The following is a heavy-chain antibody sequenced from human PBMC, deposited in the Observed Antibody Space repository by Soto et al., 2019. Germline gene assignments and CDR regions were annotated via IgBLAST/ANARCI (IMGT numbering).Heavy chain of an antibody. Sequence: PGGSLRLSCVASGFILSDYYMAWIRRAPGKGLEWVSYISDGGSYTNHGNSVRGRVSVSRDDARNSLYLQINNLRVEDTGVYYCARAPGAVNSYAGVDVWGQGTTVTVSS. CDR2: ISDGGSYT. V-gene: IGHV3-11*05. D-gene: IGHD6-19*01. J-gene: IGHJ6*02. CDR3: ARAPGAVNSYAGVDV. CDR1: GFILSDYY.